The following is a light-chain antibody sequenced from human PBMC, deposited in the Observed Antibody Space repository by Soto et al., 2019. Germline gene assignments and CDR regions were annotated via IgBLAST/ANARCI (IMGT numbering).Light chain of an antibody. CDR3: QQYTENSGT. CDR1: QRMTSW. Sequence: DIQLTQSPSTLSASVGDRVTITCRASQRMTSWLAWYQKKPGKAPKVLIYDASSLESGVPSRFSGSESGTEFTLTISSLQPDDIATYYCQQYTENSGTFGQGTKV. V-gene: IGKV1-5*01. J-gene: IGKJ1*01. CDR2: DAS.